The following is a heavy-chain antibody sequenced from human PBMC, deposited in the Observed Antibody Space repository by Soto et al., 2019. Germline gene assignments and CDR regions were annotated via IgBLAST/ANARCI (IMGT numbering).Heavy chain of an antibody. J-gene: IGHJ4*02. CDR1: GFTFSSYG. CDR3: ARAEGYSSGCPDY. CDR2: IWYDGSNK. Sequence: QVQLVESGGGVVQPGRSLRLSCAASGFTFSSYGMHWVRQAPGKGLEWVAVIWYDGSNKYYADSVKGRFTISRDNSKNTLYLQMNSLRAEDTAVYYCARAEGYSSGCPDYWGQGTLVTVSS. V-gene: IGHV3-33*01. D-gene: IGHD6-19*01.